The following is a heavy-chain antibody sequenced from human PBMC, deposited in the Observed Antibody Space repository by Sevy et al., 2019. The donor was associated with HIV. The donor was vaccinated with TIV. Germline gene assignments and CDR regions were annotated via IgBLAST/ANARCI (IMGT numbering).Heavy chain of an antibody. CDR1: GFTVSSNY. J-gene: IGHJ6*02. CDR3: ARAGSVYHGMDV. Sequence: GGSLRLSCAASGFTVSSNYMSWVRLAPGKGLEWVSVIYSGGSTYYADSVKGRFTISRDNSKNTLYLQMNSLRAEDTAVYYCARAGSVYHGMDVWGQGTTVTVSS. V-gene: IGHV3-53*01. CDR2: IYSGGST. D-gene: IGHD1-20*01.